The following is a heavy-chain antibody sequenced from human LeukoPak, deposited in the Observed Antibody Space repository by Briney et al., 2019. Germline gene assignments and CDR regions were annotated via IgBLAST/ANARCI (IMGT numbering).Heavy chain of an antibody. CDR2: MNPNSGNT. CDR3: ARFSPPSSGWFNYYGMDV. Sequence: ASVKVSCKASGYTFTNYYMHWVRQGPGLGFEWMGWMNPNSGNTGYAQKFQGRVTMTRNTSISTAYMELSSLRSEDTAVYYCARFSPPSSGWFNYYGMDVWGQGTTVTVSS. D-gene: IGHD6-19*01. CDR1: GYTFTNYY. V-gene: IGHV1-8*02. J-gene: IGHJ6*02.